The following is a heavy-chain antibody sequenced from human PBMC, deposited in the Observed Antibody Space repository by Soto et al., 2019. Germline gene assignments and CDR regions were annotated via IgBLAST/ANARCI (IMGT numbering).Heavy chain of an antibody. J-gene: IGHJ4*02. CDR2: VKSKTDGGTT. CDR1: GLTFRSAW. D-gene: IGHD1-26*01. V-gene: IGHV3-15*01. Sequence: LRLSCAASGLTFRSAWMSWVRQAPGKGLEWVGRVKSKTDGGTTDYAAPVKGRFTISRDDSRNTVHLQMNSLKTEDTGVYYCITIAGSYIGEPFDHWGLGTLVTVSS. CDR3: ITIAGSYIGEPFDH.